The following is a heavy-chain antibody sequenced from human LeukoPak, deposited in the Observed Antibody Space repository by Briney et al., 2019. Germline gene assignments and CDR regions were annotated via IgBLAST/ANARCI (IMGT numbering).Heavy chain of an antibody. CDR3: AKGAPKKGAGNFDY. Sequence: PGGSLRLSCAASGFTFSSYAMSWVRQAPGKGLEWVSAISGSGGSIGYADSVKGRFTISRDNAKNSLYLQMNSLRAEDTALYYCAKGAPKKGAGNFDYWGQGTLVTVSS. J-gene: IGHJ4*02. CDR1: GFTFSSYA. V-gene: IGHV3-23*01. CDR2: ISGSGGSI.